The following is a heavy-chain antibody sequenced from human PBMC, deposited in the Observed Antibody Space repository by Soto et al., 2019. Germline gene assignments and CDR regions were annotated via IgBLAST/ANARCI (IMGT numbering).Heavy chain of an antibody. CDR2: IYYSGST. CDR1: GGSISSYY. CDR3: ARGRDPPVSYGMDV. V-gene: IGHV4-59*13. Sequence: QVQLQESGPGLVKPSGTLPLTCTVPGGSISSYYWSWFRQPPGRGLEWIGYIYYSGSTNYNPSLKSRVTISVDTSKNQFSLKLSSVTAADTAVYYCARGRDPPVSYGMDVWGQGTTVTVSS. J-gene: IGHJ6*02.